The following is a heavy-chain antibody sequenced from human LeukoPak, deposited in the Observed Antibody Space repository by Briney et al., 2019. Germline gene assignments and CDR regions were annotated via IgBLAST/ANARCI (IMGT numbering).Heavy chain of an antibody. V-gene: IGHV3-53*01. CDR3: AKDEATSGGGLAS. CDR1: GFTVSGTH. D-gene: IGHD3-16*01. J-gene: IGHJ4*02. Sequence: PGGSLRLSCAASGFTVSGTHMSWVRQAPGKGLEWVAAMYPGGTTYYADSVTGRFTISRDNSKNTLYLHMNSLRAEDTAVYYCAKDEATSGGGLASWGQGTLVSVSS. CDR2: MYPGGTT.